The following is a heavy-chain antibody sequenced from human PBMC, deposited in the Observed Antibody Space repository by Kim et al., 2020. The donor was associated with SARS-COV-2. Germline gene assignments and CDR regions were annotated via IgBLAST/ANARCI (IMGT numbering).Heavy chain of an antibody. CDR3: ARDPSQGVYHYYGLDA. J-gene: IGHJ6*02. CDR1: GYTFTNYA. D-gene: IGHD3-10*01. CDR2: VSAYNGNT. Sequence: ASVKVSCKASGYTFTNYAFSWVRQAPGQGLEWMGWVSAYNGNTNYAQKLQGRVSMTTDTSTRTAYMELRSLRSDDTAVYYCARDPSQGVYHYYGLDAWGQGTTVTLSS. V-gene: IGHV1-18*01.